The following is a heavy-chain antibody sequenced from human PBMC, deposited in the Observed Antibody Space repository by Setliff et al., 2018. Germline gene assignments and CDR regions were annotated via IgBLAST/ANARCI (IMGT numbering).Heavy chain of an antibody. CDR2: IYTSGST. V-gene: IGHV4-61*02. Sequence: KSSETLSLTCTVSGGSISSGSYYWSWIRQPAGKGLEWIGRIYTSGSTNYNPSLKSRVTISVDTSKKQFSLKLSSVTAADTAVYYCARAGYELGQYNWFDPWGQGTLVTVSS. CDR3: ARAGYELGQYNWFDP. CDR1: GGSISSGSYY. J-gene: IGHJ5*02. D-gene: IGHD2-2*01.